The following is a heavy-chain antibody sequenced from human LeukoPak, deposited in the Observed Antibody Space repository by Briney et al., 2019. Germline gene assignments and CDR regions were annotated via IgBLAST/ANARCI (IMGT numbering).Heavy chain of an antibody. CDR3: AREGRYCSGGSCPH. CDR1: GGSFSGYY. CDR2: INHSGST. J-gene: IGHJ4*02. Sequence: SETLSLTCAVYGGSFSGYYWSWIRQPPGKGLEWIGEINHSGSTNYNPSLKSRVTISVDTSKNQFSLKLSSVTAADTAVYYCAREGRYCSGGSCPHWGQGTLVTVSS. D-gene: IGHD2-15*01. V-gene: IGHV4-34*01.